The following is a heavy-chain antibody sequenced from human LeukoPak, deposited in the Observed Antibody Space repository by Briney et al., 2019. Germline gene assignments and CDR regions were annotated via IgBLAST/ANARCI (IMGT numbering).Heavy chain of an antibody. CDR2: MSGSGGST. D-gene: IGHD2-15*01. CDR1: GFTFSSYG. V-gene: IGHV3-23*01. J-gene: IGHJ6*03. CDR3: AKNGDRGAYCSGGSCYPYYYYYMDV. Sequence: GGSLRLSCAASGFTFSSYGMSWVRQAPGKGLEWVSGMSGSGGSTNYADSVKGRFTISRDNSKNTLFLQVNSLRAEDTAIYYCAKNGDRGAYCSGGSCYPYYYYYMDVWGKGTTVTISS.